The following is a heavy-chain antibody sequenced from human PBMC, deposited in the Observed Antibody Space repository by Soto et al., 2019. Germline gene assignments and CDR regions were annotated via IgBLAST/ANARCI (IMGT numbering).Heavy chain of an antibody. J-gene: IGHJ3*02. V-gene: IGHV3-23*01. CDR3: APHVSCSGGSCQYDAFAI. CDR1: GFTVSSHA. D-gene: IGHD2-15*01. Sequence: EVPVLESGGGLVQPGGSLRLSCEGSGFTVSSHAMTWIRQAPGKGPEWVSTVTADGGTYYADSVKGRFAMSRDTSENTLYLQMNSLGAEDTAVYYCAPHVSCSGGSCQYDAFAIRGKGTMVTVSS. CDR2: VTADGGT.